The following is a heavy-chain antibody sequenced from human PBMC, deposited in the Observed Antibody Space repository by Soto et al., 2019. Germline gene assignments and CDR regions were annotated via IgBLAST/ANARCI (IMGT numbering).Heavy chain of an antibody. J-gene: IGHJ5*02. D-gene: IGHD2-2*01. CDR3: ARSQLLFSFDP. V-gene: IGHV4-59*08. CDR2: IYYSGST. Sequence: QVQLQESGPGLVKPSETLSLTCTVSGGSISSYYWSWIRQPPGKGLEWIGYIYYSGSTNYNPSLKSRVTISVDTSKNQFSLKLSSVTAADTAVYYCARSQLLFSFDPWGQGTLVTVSS. CDR1: GGSISSYY.